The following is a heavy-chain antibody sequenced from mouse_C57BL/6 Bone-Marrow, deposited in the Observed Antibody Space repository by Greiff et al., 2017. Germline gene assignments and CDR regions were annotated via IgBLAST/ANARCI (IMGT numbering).Heavy chain of an antibody. V-gene: IGHV5-12*01. CDR1: GFTFSDYY. CDR3: ARGDNGSSLWYFGG. D-gene: IGHD1-1*01. J-gene: IGHJ1*03. CDR2: ISNGGGST. Sequence: EVQVQESGGGLVQPGGSLKLSCAASGFTFSDYYMYWVRQTPGKRLEWVAYISNGGGSTYYPDTVKGRFTITRDNAKNTLYLQMSRLKSEDTAMYYCARGDNGSSLWYFGGWGTWTTVTVA.